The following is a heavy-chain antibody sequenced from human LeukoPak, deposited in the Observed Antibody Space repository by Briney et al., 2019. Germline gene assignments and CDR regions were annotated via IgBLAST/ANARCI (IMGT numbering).Heavy chain of an antibody. CDR2: IIPIFGTA. CDR1: GGTFSSYA. CDR3: ASLPARYCSSTSCYDFDY. J-gene: IGHJ4*02. V-gene: IGHV1-69*01. Sequence: SVKVSCKASGGTFSSYAISWVRQAPGQGLEWMGGIIPIFGTANYAQKFQGRVAITADESTSTAYMELSSLRSEDTAVYYCASLPARYCSSTSCYDFDYWGQGTLVTVSS. D-gene: IGHD2-2*01.